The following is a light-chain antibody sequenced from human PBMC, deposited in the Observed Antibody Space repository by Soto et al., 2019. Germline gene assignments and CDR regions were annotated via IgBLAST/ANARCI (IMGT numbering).Light chain of an antibody. CDR3: QQFNSYHT. V-gene: IGKV1-13*02. CDR1: QGISSD. Sequence: AIQLTQSPSSLSASVGDRVTITCRASQGISSDLAWYQQKPGKAPKLLIYDASGLESGVPSRFSGSASGTDFTLTISSLQPEDFATYYCQQFNSYHTFGPGTKVDIK. CDR2: DAS. J-gene: IGKJ3*01.